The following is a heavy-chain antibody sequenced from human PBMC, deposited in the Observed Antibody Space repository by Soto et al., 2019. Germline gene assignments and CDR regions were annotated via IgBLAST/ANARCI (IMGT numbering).Heavy chain of an antibody. CDR3: ARDLGYSFVGNDY. CDR1: GFTFSSYG. J-gene: IGHJ4*02. CDR2: IWYDGSNK. V-gene: IGHV3-33*01. Sequence: QVQLVESGGGVVQPGRSLRLSCAASGFTFSSYGMHWVRQAPGKGLEWVAVIWYDGSNKYYADSVKGRFTISRDNSKNKLYLQMNSLRAEDTAVYYCARDLGYSFVGNDYWGQGTLVTVSS. D-gene: IGHD3-22*01.